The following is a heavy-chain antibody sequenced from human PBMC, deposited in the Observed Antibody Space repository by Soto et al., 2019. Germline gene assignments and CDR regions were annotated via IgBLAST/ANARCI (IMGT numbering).Heavy chain of an antibody. CDR2: IGHSGTTI. CDR3: ARGHIVATILDY. Sequence: GGSLRLSCAASGFIFSNYEMSWVRQAPGKGLEWVSYIGHSGTTIYYADSVKGRFTISGDNAKNSLFLQMNSLRAEDTAVYYCARGHIVATILDYWGQGTLVTVSS. CDR1: GFIFSNYE. V-gene: IGHV3-48*03. J-gene: IGHJ4*02. D-gene: IGHD5-12*01.